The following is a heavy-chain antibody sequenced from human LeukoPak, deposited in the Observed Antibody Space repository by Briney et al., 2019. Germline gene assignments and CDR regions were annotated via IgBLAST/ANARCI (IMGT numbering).Heavy chain of an antibody. D-gene: IGHD3-10*01. V-gene: IGHV1-69*05. Sequence: SVKVSCKASGGTFSSYAISWVRQAPGQGLEWMGRIILIFGTANYAQKFQGRVTITTDESTSTAYMELSSLRSEDTAVYYCARDDEWYGSGSYYRFDPWGQGTLVTVSS. CDR3: ARDDEWYGSGSYYRFDP. J-gene: IGHJ5*02. CDR2: IILIFGTA. CDR1: GGTFSSYA.